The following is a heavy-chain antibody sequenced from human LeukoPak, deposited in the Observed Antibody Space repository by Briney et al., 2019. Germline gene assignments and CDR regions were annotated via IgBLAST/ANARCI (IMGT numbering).Heavy chain of an antibody. Sequence: PSETLSLTCAVYGGSFSGYYWSWIRQPPGKGLEWIGEINHSGSTNYNPSLKSRVTISVDTSKNQFSLKLSSVTAADTAVYYCARVNDNYYFDYWGQGTLVTVSS. CDR1: GGSFSGYY. CDR3: ARVNDNYYFDY. J-gene: IGHJ4*02. V-gene: IGHV4-34*01. CDR2: INHSGST. D-gene: IGHD1-1*01.